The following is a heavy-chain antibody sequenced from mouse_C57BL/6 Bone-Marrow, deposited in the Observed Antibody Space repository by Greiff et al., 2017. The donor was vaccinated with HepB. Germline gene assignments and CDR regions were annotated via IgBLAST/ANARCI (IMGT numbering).Heavy chain of an antibody. Sequence: EVQVVESGGDLVKPGGSLKLSCAASGFTFCSYGMSWVRQTPDKRLEWVATISSGGSYTYYPDSVKGRFTISRDNAKNTLYLQMSSLKSEDTAMYYCARQEVAWFAYWGQGTLVTVSA. J-gene: IGHJ3*01. V-gene: IGHV5-6*01. CDR1: GFTFCSYG. CDR2: ISSGGSYT. CDR3: ARQEVAWFAY. D-gene: IGHD1-1*02.